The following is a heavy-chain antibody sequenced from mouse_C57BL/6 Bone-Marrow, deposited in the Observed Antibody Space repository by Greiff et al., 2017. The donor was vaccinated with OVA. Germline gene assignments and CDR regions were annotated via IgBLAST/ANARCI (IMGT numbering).Heavy chain of an antibody. V-gene: IGHV1-81*01. Sequence: VKLMESGAELARPGASVKLSCKASGYTFTSYGISWVKQRTGQGLEWIGEIYPRSGNTYYNEKFKGKATLTADKSSSTAYMELRSLTSEDSAVYFCARDYGSRGFAYWGQGTLVTVSA. J-gene: IGHJ3*01. CDR1: GYTFTSYG. CDR2: IYPRSGNT. CDR3: ARDYGSRGFAY. D-gene: IGHD1-1*01.